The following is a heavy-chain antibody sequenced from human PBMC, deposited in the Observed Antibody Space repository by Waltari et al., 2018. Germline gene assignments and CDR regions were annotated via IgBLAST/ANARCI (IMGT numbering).Heavy chain of an antibody. CDR2: IKEDGSEK. CDR3: ATQSWSNFEY. V-gene: IGHV3-7*01. CDR1: EFTFAYYW. D-gene: IGHD3-3*01. J-gene: IGHJ4*02. Sequence: EVQLVESGGGLVQPGGSLRLSCAASEFTFAYYWVTWVRQAPGKGRGGVAKIKEDGSEKDYVDSVKGRFTISRDNAKNSLYLQMSSLRVEDTAVDYCATQSWSNFEYWGQGTLVTVSS.